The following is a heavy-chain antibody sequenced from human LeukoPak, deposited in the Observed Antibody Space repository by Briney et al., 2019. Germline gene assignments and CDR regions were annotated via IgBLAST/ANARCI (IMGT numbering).Heavy chain of an antibody. CDR3: ARGSGYGSGSSLYDY. CDR1: GYTFTSYG. J-gene: IGHJ4*02. V-gene: IGHV1-69*04. CDR2: IIPILGIA. D-gene: IGHD3-10*01. Sequence: SVKVSCKASGYTFTSYGISWVRQAPGQGLEWMGRIIPILGIANYAQKFQGRVTITADKSTSTAYMELSSLRSEDTAVYYCARGSGYGSGSSLYDYWGQGTLVTVSS.